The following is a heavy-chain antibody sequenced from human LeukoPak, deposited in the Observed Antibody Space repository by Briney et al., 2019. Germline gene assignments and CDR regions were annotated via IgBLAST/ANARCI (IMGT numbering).Heavy chain of an antibody. Sequence: GGSLRLSCAASGFTFSYASMSWVRQAPGKGLEWVGRILSKTDGGTTDYAAPVKGRFTISRDDSKNTLYLQMNSLKTEDTALYYCTTDLYWGQGTLVTVSS. V-gene: IGHV3-15*01. CDR3: TTDLY. CDR1: GFTFSYAS. CDR2: ILSKTDGGTT. J-gene: IGHJ4*02.